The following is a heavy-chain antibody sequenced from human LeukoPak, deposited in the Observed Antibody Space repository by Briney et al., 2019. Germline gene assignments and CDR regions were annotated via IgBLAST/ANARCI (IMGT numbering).Heavy chain of an antibody. CDR2: ISYDGSNK. V-gene: IGHV3-30*04. CDR1: GFTFRSFA. J-gene: IGHJ4*02. Sequence: GGSLRPSCAASGFTFRSFAMHWVRQAPGKGLEWVAVISYDGSNKKYADSVKGRFTISRDNSKNTLYLQMNSLRAEDTAVYYCAREAAVTGMFYFDSWGQGTLVTVSS. D-gene: IGHD6-19*01. CDR3: AREAAVTGMFYFDS.